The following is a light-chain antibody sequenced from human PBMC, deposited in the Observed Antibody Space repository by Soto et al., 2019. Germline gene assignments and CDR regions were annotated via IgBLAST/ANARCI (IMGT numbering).Light chain of an antibody. CDR1: NSNIGAGYD. CDR3: QSYDSSLSGYV. CDR2: GNS. J-gene: IGLJ1*01. V-gene: IGLV1-40*01. Sequence: QSVLSPPPSVSVAPWLKVTIWSTGSNSNIGAGYDVNWYHQLPGTAPKLLIHGNSNRPSGVPVRFSGSKSGTSASLAITGLLAEDEADYFCQSYDSSLSGYVFGTGTKVTVL.